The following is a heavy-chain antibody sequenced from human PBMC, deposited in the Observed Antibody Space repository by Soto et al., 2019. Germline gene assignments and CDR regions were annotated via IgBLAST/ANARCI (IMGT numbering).Heavy chain of an antibody. J-gene: IGHJ6*02. Sequence: VASVKVSCKASGYTFTGYYMHWVRQAPGQGLEWMGWINPNSGGTNYAQKFQGRVTMTRDTSISTAYMELSRLRSDDTAVYYCARGAAAGTVYYYYGMDVWGQGTTVTVSS. CDR2: INPNSGGT. D-gene: IGHD6-13*01. CDR3: ARGAAAGTVYYYYGMDV. CDR1: GYTFTGYY. V-gene: IGHV1-2*02.